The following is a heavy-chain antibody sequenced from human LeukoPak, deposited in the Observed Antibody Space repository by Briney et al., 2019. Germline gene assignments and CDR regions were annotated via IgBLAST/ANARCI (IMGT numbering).Heavy chain of an antibody. CDR1: GYSISSGSYY. Sequence: RTSETLSLTCTVSGYSISSGSYYWSWMRQPAGKGLEWIGRIYTRGSTNYNPSLNSRLTISVDTSKNQFSLKLNSVTAADTAVYYCARAWGGYCGSTSCYQANNWFDPWGQGILVTVSS. D-gene: IGHD2-2*01. CDR3: ARAWGGYCGSTSCYQANNWFDP. J-gene: IGHJ5*02. CDR2: IYTRGST. V-gene: IGHV4-61*02.